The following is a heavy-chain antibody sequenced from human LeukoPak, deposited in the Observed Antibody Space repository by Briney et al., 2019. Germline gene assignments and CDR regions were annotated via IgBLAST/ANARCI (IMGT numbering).Heavy chain of an antibody. J-gene: IGHJ3*01. D-gene: IGHD6-13*01. CDR2: ISGGGSA. Sequence: GGSLRLSCVASGFSFSSFSMNWVRQAPGKGLEWVSGISGGGSAYYAESVKGRFTISRDNSETTLYLQMDSLRAEDTAVYYCAKARIAAAGTGAFDVWGQGTTVTVSS. CDR1: GFSFSSFS. CDR3: AKARIAAAGTGAFDV. V-gene: IGHV3-23*01.